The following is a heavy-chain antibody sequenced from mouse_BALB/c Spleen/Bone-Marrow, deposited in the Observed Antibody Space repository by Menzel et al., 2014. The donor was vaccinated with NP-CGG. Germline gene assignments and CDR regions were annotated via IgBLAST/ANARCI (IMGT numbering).Heavy chain of an antibody. CDR2: INSNGSIT. V-gene: IGHV5-6-3*01. Sequence: DVKLVESGGGLVQPGGSLKLSCAASGFTFSNYGMSWVRQTPDKRLELVATINSNGSITYYPDSVKGRFTISRDNAKNTLYLQMSSLKSEDTAMYYCAKNQEAFDYWGQGTTLTVSS. CDR3: AKNQEAFDY. CDR1: GFTFSNYG. J-gene: IGHJ2*01. D-gene: IGHD3-2*02.